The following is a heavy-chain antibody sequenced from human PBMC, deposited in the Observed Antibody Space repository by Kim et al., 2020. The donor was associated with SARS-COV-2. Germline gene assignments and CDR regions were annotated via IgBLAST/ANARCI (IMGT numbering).Heavy chain of an antibody. D-gene: IGHD3-22*01. Sequence: ASVKVSCKASGYTFTSYGISWVRQAPGQGLEWMGWISAYNGNTNYAQKLQGRVTMTTDTSTSTAYMELRSLRSDDTAVYYCARDHYPYYYDSSGCVNGYWGQGTLVTVSS. CDR3: ARDHYPYYYDSSGCVNGY. J-gene: IGHJ4*02. V-gene: IGHV1-18*01. CDR2: ISAYNGNT. CDR1: GYTFTSYG.